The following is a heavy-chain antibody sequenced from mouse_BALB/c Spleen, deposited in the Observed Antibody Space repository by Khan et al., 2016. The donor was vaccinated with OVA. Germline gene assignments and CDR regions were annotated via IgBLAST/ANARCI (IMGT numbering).Heavy chain of an antibody. V-gene: IGHV3-2*02. CDR3: ERASYYGYYFDY. Sequence: EVKLLESGPGLVKPSQSLSLTCTVTGYSITSGYAWNWIRQFPGNKLEWMGYISYSGVTSYTPSLKSRISITRDTSKNQFFLQLNSVTTEDTATSYCERASYYGYYFDYWGQGTTLTVSS. D-gene: IGHD1-1*01. CDR1: GYSITSGYA. J-gene: IGHJ2*01. CDR2: ISYSGVT.